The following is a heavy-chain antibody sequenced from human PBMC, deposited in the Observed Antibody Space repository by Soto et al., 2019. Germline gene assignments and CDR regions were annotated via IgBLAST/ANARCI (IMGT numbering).Heavy chain of an antibody. Sequence: SETLSLTCTVSGGSLSSYYWSWIRQPAGKGLEWIGRIYTSGSTNYNPSLKSRVTMSVDTSKNQFSLKLSSVTAADTAVYYCARDPSGRAENWFDPWGQGTLVTVS. J-gene: IGHJ5*02. CDR1: GGSLSSYY. CDR2: IYTSGST. CDR3: ARDPSGRAENWFDP. D-gene: IGHD6-19*01. V-gene: IGHV4-4*07.